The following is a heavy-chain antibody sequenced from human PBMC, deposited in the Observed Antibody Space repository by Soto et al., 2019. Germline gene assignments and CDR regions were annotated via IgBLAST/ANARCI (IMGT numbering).Heavy chain of an antibody. CDR3: ARDRYFEQTPNWFDP. Sequence: AGGSLRLSCAASGFTFCSYWVGWVRPAPGKGLEWVSYISSSSSTIYYADSVKGRFTISRDNAKNSLYLQMNSLRDEDTAVYYCARDRYFEQTPNWFDPWGQGTLVTVSS. J-gene: IGHJ5*02. V-gene: IGHV3-48*02. D-gene: IGHD3-9*01. CDR2: ISSSSSTI. CDR1: GFTFCSYW.